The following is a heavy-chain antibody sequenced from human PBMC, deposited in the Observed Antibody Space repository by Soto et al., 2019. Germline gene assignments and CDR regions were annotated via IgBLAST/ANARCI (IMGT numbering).Heavy chain of an antibody. CDR3: ARTSYCSGGSCYRP. Sequence: SETLSLTCTVSGGSVSSGSYYWSWIRQPPGKGLEWIGYIYYSGSTNYNPSLKSRVTISVDTSKNQFSLQLNSVTPEDTAVYYCARTSYCSGGSCYRPWGQGTLVTVSS. CDR2: IYYSGST. J-gene: IGHJ5*02. D-gene: IGHD2-15*01. CDR1: GGSVSSGSYY. V-gene: IGHV4-61*01.